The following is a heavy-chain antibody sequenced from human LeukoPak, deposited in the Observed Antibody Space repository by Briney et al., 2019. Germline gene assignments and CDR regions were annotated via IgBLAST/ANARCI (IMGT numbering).Heavy chain of an antibody. Sequence: ASVKVSCKASGYTFTSYAMNWVRQAPGQGLEWMGWINTNTGNPTYAQGFTGRFVFSLDTPVSTAYLQISSLKAEDTAVYYCARDRALSGSYYSYYYGMDVWGQGTTVTVSS. V-gene: IGHV7-4-1*02. CDR2: INTNTGNP. D-gene: IGHD3-10*01. J-gene: IGHJ6*02. CDR3: ARDRALSGSYYSYYYGMDV. CDR1: GYTFTSYA.